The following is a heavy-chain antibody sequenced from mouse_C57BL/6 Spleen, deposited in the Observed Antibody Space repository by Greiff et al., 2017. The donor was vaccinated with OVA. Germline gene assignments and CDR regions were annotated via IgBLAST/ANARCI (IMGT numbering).Heavy chain of an antibody. CDR3: ASRLRGKGFAY. CDR2: INPNNGGT. D-gene: IGHD2-4*01. CDR1: GYTFTDYN. Sequence: VQLQQSGPELVKPGASVKIPCKASGYTFTDYNMDWVKQSHGKSLEWIGDINPNNGGTIYNQKFKGKATLTVDKSSSTAYMELRSLTSEDTAVYYCASRLRGKGFAYWGQGTLVTVSA. V-gene: IGHV1-18*01. J-gene: IGHJ3*01.